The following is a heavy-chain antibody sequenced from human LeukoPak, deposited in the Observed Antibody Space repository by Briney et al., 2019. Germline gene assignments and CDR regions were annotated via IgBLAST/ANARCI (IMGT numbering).Heavy chain of an antibody. Sequence: ASVKVSCKASGYTFTSYYMHWVRQAPGQGLEWMGIINPSGGSTSYAQKFQGRVTMTRDMSTSTVYMELSSLRSEDTAVYYCTRMVWGSYRYRGFDYWGQGTLVTVSS. CDR3: TRMVWGSYRYRGFDY. J-gene: IGHJ4*02. CDR1: GYTFTSYY. CDR2: INPSGGST. V-gene: IGHV1-46*03. D-gene: IGHD3-16*02.